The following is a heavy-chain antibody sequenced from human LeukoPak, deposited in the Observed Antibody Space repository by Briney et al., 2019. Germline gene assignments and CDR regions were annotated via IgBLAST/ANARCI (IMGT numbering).Heavy chain of an antibody. D-gene: IGHD3-10*01. CDR3: ARDPSDYYYYMDV. CDR2: ISYDGSNK. Sequence: GGSLRLSCAASGFTFSSYAMHWVRQAPGKGLEWVAVISYDGSNKYYADSVKGRFTISRDNSKNTLYLQMNSLRAEDTAVYYCARDPSDYYYYMDVWGKGTTVTVSS. CDR1: GFTFSSYA. J-gene: IGHJ6*03. V-gene: IGHV3-30*04.